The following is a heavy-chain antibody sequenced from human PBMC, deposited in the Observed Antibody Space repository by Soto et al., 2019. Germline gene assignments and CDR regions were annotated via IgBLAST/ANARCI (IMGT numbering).Heavy chain of an antibody. D-gene: IGHD3-22*01. J-gene: IGHJ4*02. CDR1: GGSISSYY. Sequence: SETLSLTCTVSGGSISSYYWSWIRQPPGKGLEWIGYIYYSGSTNYNPSLKSRLPISGDTSKNQLSLKLSSVTAADTAVYYCARGYNDSSGLFLPFDYWGQGTLVTVSS. V-gene: IGHV4-59*01. CDR3: ARGYNDSSGLFLPFDY. CDR2: IYYSGST.